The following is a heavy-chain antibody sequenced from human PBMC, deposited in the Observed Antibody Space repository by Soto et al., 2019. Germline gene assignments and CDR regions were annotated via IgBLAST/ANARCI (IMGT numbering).Heavy chain of an antibody. Sequence: ASVKVSCKASGYTFTGYYMHWVRQAPGQGLEWMGWINPNSVGTNYAQKFQGWVTMTRDTSISTAYMELSRLSSDDTAVYYCARDGGSGLSDYWGQGTLVTVSS. CDR3: ARDGGSGLSDY. V-gene: IGHV1-2*04. J-gene: IGHJ4*02. CDR2: INPNSVGT. D-gene: IGHD3-16*01. CDR1: GYTFTGYY.